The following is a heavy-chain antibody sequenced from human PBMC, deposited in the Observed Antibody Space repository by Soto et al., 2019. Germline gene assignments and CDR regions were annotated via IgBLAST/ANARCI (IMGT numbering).Heavy chain of an antibody. CDR2: INYRGST. D-gene: IGHD2-15*01. CDR3: ARDAPGVAPY. Sequence: QVQLQESGPGLVRPSQTLSLICTVSGGSINSGDSYWNWIRQHPEKGLEWIGYINYRGSTFYNPSLKSRIIISVDTSKNQFSLKLSSLTAADTAVYYCARDAPGVAPYWGQGTLVTVSS. J-gene: IGHJ4*02. V-gene: IGHV4-31*03. CDR1: GGSINSGDSY.